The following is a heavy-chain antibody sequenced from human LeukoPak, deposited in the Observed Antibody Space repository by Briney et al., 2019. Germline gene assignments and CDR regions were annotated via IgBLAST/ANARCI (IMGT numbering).Heavy chain of an antibody. D-gene: IGHD3-22*01. CDR1: GGSISSYY. Sequence: SETLSLTCTVSGGSISSYYWSWIRQPPGKGLEWIGYIYYSGSTNYNPSLKSRVTISVDTSKNQFSLKLSSVTAADTAVYYCARGGFYHRGGYPFDYWGQGSLVTVSS. CDR3: ARGGFYHRGGYPFDY. CDR2: IYYSGST. J-gene: IGHJ4*02. V-gene: IGHV4-59*12.